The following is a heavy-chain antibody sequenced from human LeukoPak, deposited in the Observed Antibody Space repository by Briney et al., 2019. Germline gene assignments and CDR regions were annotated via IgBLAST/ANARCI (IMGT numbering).Heavy chain of an antibody. CDR1: GFTFSDYY. J-gene: IGHJ5*02. D-gene: IGHD5-18*01. CDR2: ISSSGSTI. CDR3: ARDRSYSYGRNWFDP. Sequence: KSGGSLRLSCAASGFTFSDYYMSWIRQAPGKGLEWVSYISSSGSTIYYADSVKGRFTISRDNAKNSLYLQMNSLRAEDTAVYYCARDRSYSYGRNWFDPWGQGTLVTVSS. V-gene: IGHV3-11*04.